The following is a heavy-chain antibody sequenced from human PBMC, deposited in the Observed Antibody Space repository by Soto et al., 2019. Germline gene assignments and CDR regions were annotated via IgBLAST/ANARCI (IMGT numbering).Heavy chain of an antibody. CDR2: IGDGGSST. V-gene: IGHV3-23*01. CDR3: ATDRGTIITSPDFDY. J-gene: IGHJ4*02. D-gene: IGHD3-16*01. CDR1: GFTFSSNV. Sequence: EVQLLESGGGLVQPGGSLRLSCAASGFTFSSNVMSWVRQAPGKGLEWVSGIGDGGSSTYYADSVKGRFTISRDTSKNTFYLQMNSLRAEDTAVYYCATDRGTIITSPDFDYWGQGTLVTVSS.